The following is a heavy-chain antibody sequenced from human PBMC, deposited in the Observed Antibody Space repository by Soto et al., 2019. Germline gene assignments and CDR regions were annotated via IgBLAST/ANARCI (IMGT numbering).Heavy chain of an antibody. CDR1: GGSLSSYY. Sequence: QVQLQESGPGLVKPSETLPLTCTVSGGSLSSYYWNWIRQPPGKELEWIGYIYYSGSTNYNPSLKSRVTISVDTSKNQFSLKLTSVTAADTAVYYCARGSRGEGVPTNWGQGTLVTVSS. CDR2: IYYSGST. CDR3: ARGSRGEGVPTN. V-gene: IGHV4-59*01. D-gene: IGHD3-10*01. J-gene: IGHJ4*02.